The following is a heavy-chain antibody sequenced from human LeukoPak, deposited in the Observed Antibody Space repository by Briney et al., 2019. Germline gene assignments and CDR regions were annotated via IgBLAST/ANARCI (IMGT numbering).Heavy chain of an antibody. V-gene: IGHV3-23*01. D-gene: IGHD5-18*01. CDR2: ISGSGGST. J-gene: IGHJ4*02. CDR3: AKDYQSYSYGLFDY. Sequence: GGSLRLSCAVSGFPFSMYWMGWVRQAPGKGLEWVSAISGSGGSTYYADSVKGRFTISRDNSKNTLYLQMNSLRAEDTAVYYCAKDYQSYSYGLFDYWGQGTLVTVSS. CDR1: GFPFSMYW.